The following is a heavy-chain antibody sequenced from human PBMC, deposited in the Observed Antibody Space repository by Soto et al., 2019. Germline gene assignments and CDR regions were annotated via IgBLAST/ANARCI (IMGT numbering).Heavy chain of an antibody. CDR1: GLTFSSYA. CDR3: AKPFRYSSSSICFDP. Sequence: GGTLRLSCAAYGLTFSSYAMSWVRQAPGKGLEWVSAISGSGGSTYYADSVKGRFTISRENSKNTLYLQMNSLRAEDTAVYYCAKPFRYSSSSICFDPWGQGTLVTVSS. D-gene: IGHD6-6*01. J-gene: IGHJ5*02. CDR2: ISGSGGST. V-gene: IGHV3-23*01.